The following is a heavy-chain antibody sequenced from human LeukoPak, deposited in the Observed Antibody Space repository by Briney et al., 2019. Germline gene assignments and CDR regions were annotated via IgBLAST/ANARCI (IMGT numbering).Heavy chain of an antibody. CDR1: GFTFSRFA. CDR3: AKDANYYDSSGYLIPFDY. Sequence: GGSRRLSCSASGFTFSRFAMTWVRQLPGRGLEWVSSISGNGHQTYYADSVKGRFSVSRDNSKNILYLQMDSLRADDSALYYCAKDANYYDSSGYLIPFDYWGQGTLVAVSS. D-gene: IGHD3-22*01. V-gene: IGHV3-23*01. CDR2: ISGNGHQT. J-gene: IGHJ4*02.